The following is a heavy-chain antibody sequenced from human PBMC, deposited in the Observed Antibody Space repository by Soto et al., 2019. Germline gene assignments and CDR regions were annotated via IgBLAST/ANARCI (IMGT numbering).Heavy chain of an antibody. CDR2: ISSSSAYI. CDR3: ARDSGGIQLRTGNFDY. V-gene: IGHV3-21*01. Sequence: GGSLRLSCAASGFTFSTYTMNWVRQAPGKGLDWVSSISSSSAYIYYADSVKGRFTISRDNAKNSLYLQMNSLRAEDTAVYYCARDSGGIQLRTGNFDYWGQGTLVTVSS. CDR1: GFTFSTYT. J-gene: IGHJ4*02. D-gene: IGHD5-18*01.